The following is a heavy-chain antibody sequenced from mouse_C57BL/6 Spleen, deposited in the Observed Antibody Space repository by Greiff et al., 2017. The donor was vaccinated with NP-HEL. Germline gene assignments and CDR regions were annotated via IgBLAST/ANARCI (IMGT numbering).Heavy chain of an antibody. CDR1: GFNIKDYY. V-gene: IGHV14-1*01. D-gene: IGHD1-1*01. CDR2: IDPEDGDT. Sequence: EVQGVESGAELVRPGASVKLSCTASGFNIKDYYMHWVKQRPEQGLEWIGRIDPEDGDTEYAPKFQGKATMTADTSSNTAYLQLSSLTSEDTAVYYCTTHYYGSSYLLYFDYWGQGTTLTVSS. CDR3: TTHYYGSSYLLYFDY. J-gene: IGHJ2*01.